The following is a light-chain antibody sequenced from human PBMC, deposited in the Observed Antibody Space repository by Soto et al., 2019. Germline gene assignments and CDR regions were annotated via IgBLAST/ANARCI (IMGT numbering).Light chain of an antibody. V-gene: IGLV1-40*01. J-gene: IGLJ2*01. CDR2: TNI. Sequence: QSVLTQPPSVSGAPGQRVTISCTGSGSNIGAGYDVHWYQQLPGTAPKLIIYTNINRPSGVPGRFSASKSGASASLAITGLQAEDEAGYYCQSYDSRVSGSVFGGGTKLTVL. CDR1: GSNIGAGYD. CDR3: QSYDSRVSGSV.